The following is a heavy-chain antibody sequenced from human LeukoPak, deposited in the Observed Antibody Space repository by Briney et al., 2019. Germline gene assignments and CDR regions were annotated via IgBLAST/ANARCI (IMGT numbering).Heavy chain of an antibody. CDR2: IYYSGST. D-gene: IGHD1-20*01. V-gene: IGHV4-59*07. Sequence: SATLSLTCTVSGGSISAYYWSWIQQPPGQGLEWIGYIYYSGSTNYSPTLKRRVTISVDTSKVQFHLKPSYVTAADTAVYYCAKALRARITGTTASVYSMDVWGQGTTVTVSS. CDR3: AKALRARITGTTASVYSMDV. J-gene: IGHJ6*02. CDR1: GGSISAYY.